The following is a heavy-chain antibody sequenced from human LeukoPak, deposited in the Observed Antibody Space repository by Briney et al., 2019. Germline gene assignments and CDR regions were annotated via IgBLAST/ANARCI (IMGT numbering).Heavy chain of an antibody. V-gene: IGHV3-74*01. Sequence: PGGSLRLSCAASGFTFSSYWMHWVRQTPGEGLVWVSRINSDGSSTSYADSVKGRFTISRDNAKNTLYLQMNSLRAEDTAVYYCARDTLFGVADYWGQGTLVTVSS. CDR1: GFTFSSYW. J-gene: IGHJ4*02. D-gene: IGHD3-3*01. CDR3: ARDTLFGVADY. CDR2: INSDGSST.